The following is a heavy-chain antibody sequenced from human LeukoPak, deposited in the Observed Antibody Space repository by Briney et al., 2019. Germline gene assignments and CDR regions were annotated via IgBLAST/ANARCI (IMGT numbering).Heavy chain of an antibody. J-gene: IGHJ4*02. CDR1: GGSISSSSYY. D-gene: IGHD5-18*01. CDR2: IYYSGGT. Sequence: SETLSLTCTVSGGSISSSSYYWGWIRQPPGKGLEWIGSIYYSGGTYYYPSLKSRVTISVDTSKNQFSLKLSSVTAADTAVYYCAIRGYSYGLDYWGQGTLVTVSS. CDR3: AIRGYSYGLDY. V-gene: IGHV4-39*01.